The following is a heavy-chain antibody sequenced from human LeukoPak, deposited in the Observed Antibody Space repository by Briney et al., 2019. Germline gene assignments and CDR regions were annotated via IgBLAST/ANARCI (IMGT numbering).Heavy chain of an antibody. Sequence: GESLKISCKGSGYSFSNYWISWVRQMPGKGLEWMGRIDPSDSYTKYSPTFQGHVTISADKSVSTAYLQWSSLKASDTAIYYCARSSVNWFDPWGPGTLVTVSS. J-gene: IGHJ5*02. V-gene: IGHV5-10-1*01. CDR2: IDPSDSYT. CDR1: GYSFSNYW. D-gene: IGHD3-3*01. CDR3: ARSSVNWFDP.